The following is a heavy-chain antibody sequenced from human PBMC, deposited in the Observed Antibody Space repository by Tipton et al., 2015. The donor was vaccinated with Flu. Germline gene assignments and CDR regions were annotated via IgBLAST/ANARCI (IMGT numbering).Heavy chain of an antibody. D-gene: IGHD2-21*02. CDR2: INHSGST. V-gene: IGHV4-34*01. Sequence: TLSLTCAVYGGSFSGYYWSWIRQPPGKGLEWIGEINHSGSTNYNPSLKSRVTISGDTSKNQFSLKLSSVTAADTAVYYCATHCVGVCSHAFDIWGQGTMVTVS. CDR1: GGSFSGYY. J-gene: IGHJ3*02. CDR3: ATHCVGVCSHAFDI.